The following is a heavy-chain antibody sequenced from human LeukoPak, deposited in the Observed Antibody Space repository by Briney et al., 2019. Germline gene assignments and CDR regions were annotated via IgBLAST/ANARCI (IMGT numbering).Heavy chain of an antibody. J-gene: IGHJ4*02. CDR2: NYYSGST. CDR1: GGTVSSGSYY. Sequence: PSGTLSLTCTVSGGTVSSGSYYWSWLRQPPGKGLEGIGYNYYSGSTNYNPSLKSRVTISVDTSKNQFSLKLSSVTAADTAVYYCARGRQGDYYDSSGYYYYFDYWGQGTLVTVSS. D-gene: IGHD3-22*01. V-gene: IGHV4-61*01. CDR3: ARGRQGDYYDSSGYYYYFDY.